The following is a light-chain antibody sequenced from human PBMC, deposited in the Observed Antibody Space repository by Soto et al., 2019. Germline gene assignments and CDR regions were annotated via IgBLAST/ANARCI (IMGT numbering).Light chain of an antibody. V-gene: IGKV3-15*01. J-gene: IGKJ2*01. CDR2: GAF. CDR3: HHYHMWRYS. CDR1: QIIGTN. Sequence: EIVLTQSPATLSVSPGEGATLSCRTSQIIGTNLPWYQQKPGQAPSLLIYGAFIRAPCFPVKFRGPRSGSKLTPTFSTLQSEHGGLGFCHHYHMWRYSFGQETNLEL.